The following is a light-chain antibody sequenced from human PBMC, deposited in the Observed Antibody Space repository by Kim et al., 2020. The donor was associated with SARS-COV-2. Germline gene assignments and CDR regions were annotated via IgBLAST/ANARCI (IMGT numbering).Light chain of an antibody. CDR3: QRYGNSNWT. CDR2: EAS. J-gene: IGKJ1*01. Sequence: EIVLTQSPGTLSLSPGDRATLSCTASQSVINNYLTWHQQKPGQAPRLLMYEASTRATDIPDSFSGSGSGTVFSLTISRLEPEDFAVYYCQRYGNSNWTFFQG. CDR1: QSVINNY. V-gene: IGKV3-20*01.